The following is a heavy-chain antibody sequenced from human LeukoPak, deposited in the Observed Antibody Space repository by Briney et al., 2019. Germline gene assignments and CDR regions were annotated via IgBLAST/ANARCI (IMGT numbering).Heavy chain of an antibody. CDR2: IYPGDSDT. D-gene: IGHD3-10*01. J-gene: IGHJ3*02. CDR3: ASSYRSRSHDAFDI. CDR1: GYSFTSYW. Sequence: NRGGSLKISCKGSGYSFTSYWIGWGRQVPGKGLEWMGMIYPGDSDTRYSPSFQGQVTISADKSISTAYLQWSSLKASDTAMYYCASSYRSRSHDAFDIWRQGTMVTVSS. V-gene: IGHV5-51*01.